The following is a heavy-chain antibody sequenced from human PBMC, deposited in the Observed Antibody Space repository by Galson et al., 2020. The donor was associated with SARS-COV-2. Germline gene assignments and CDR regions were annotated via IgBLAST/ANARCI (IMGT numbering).Heavy chain of an antibody. Sequence: SETLSLTCAVSGDSVSSGDYSWSWIRQPPGKGLEWIGYINSGSTSYNPSLESRLTMSIDTSKNQFSLKLSSVTAADTAVDYCARETQGENWGEGFFDYWGQGTLVTVPS. D-gene: IGHD7-27*01. CDR1: GDSVSSGDYS. CDR3: ARETQGENWGEGFFDY. J-gene: IGHJ4*02. V-gene: IGHV4-30-4*07. CDR2: INSGST.